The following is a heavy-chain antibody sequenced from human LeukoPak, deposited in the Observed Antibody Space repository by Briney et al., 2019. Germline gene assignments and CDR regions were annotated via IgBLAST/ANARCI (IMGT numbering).Heavy chain of an antibody. J-gene: IGHJ4*02. V-gene: IGHV3-74*01. Sequence: PAGSLRLSCAASGFTFSSYWMHWIRQVPAKGLVWVSHINTDGTGTTYADSVKGRFTISRDNAKNTLYLQMNRLRAEDTAVYYCARVLGAFYDCRSGRGELDYWGQGTLVTVSS. CDR3: ARVLGAFYDCRSGRGELDY. CDR1: GFTFSSYW. D-gene: IGHD3-3*01. CDR2: INTDGTGT.